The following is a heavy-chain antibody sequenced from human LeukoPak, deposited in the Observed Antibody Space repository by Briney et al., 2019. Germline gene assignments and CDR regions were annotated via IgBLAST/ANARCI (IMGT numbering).Heavy chain of an antibody. CDR2: ISSSGSTI. CDR3: ARFSSSWLLDY. D-gene: IGHD6-13*01. J-gene: IGHJ4*02. V-gene: IGHV3-48*03. Sequence: GGSLRLSCAASGFTISSYEMNWVRQAPGKGLEWVSYISSSGSTIYYPDSVKGRFTISRDNAKNSLYLLMNSLRAEDTAVYYCARFSSSWLLDYWGQGTLVTVSS. CDR1: GFTISSYE.